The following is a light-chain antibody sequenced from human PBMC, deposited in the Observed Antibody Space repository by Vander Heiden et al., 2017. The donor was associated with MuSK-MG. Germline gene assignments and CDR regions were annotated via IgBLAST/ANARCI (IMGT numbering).Light chain of an antibody. CDR2: ATS. CDR1: QSIRRY. J-gene: IGKJ2*01. CDR3: QQSFSSYA. V-gene: IGKV1-39*01. Sequence: DILMTQSPSSLSASVGDRVTITCRASQSIRRYLNWYQYKPGKAPQLLIYATSTFGGVPSRFSGSISGTDFTLTITSLRPEDFATYYCQQSFSSYAFGQGTKVQIK.